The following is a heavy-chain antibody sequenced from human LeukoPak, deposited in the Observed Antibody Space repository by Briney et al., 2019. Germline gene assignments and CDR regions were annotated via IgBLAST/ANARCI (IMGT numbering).Heavy chain of an antibody. D-gene: IGHD3-3*01. Sequence: GGSLRLSCAASGCTFSSYAMSWVRQAPGKGLEWVSAISGSGGSTYYADSVKGRFTISRDNSKNTLYLQMNSLRAEDTAVYYCAKDRAVGFLEWLPHYYLDYWGQGTLVTVSS. J-gene: IGHJ4*02. CDR2: ISGSGGST. CDR3: AKDRAVGFLEWLPHYYLDY. CDR1: GCTFSSYA. V-gene: IGHV3-23*01.